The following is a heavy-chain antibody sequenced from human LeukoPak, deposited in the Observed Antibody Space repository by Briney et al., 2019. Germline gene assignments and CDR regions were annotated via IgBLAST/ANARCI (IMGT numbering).Heavy chain of an antibody. CDR3: ARDSDYGGTNDAHDY. V-gene: IGHV1-69*05. D-gene: IGHD4-23*01. CDR1: GGTFSSYA. Sequence: ASVKVSCKASGGTFSSYAISWVRQAPGQGLEWMGGIIPIFGTANYAQKFQGRVTITTDESTSTAYMELSSLRSEDTAVYYCARDSDYGGTNDAHDYWGQGTLVTVSS. J-gene: IGHJ4*02. CDR2: IIPIFGTA.